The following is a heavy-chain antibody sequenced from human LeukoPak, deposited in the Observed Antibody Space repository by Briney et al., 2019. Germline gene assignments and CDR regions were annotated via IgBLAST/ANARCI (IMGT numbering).Heavy chain of an antibody. V-gene: IGHV3-15*01. Sequence: GGSLRLSCAASGFSFSNAWMNWVRQAPGKGLEWIALIKSKTDGGTTDHAAPVKGRFTISRDDSKNTLYLQMNSLKNEDTAVYYCATSGISGYRWYYSGMDVWGEGTTVTVSS. D-gene: IGHD5-12*01. CDR2: IKSKTDGGTT. CDR1: GFSFSNAW. J-gene: IGHJ6*04. CDR3: ATSGISGYRWYYSGMDV.